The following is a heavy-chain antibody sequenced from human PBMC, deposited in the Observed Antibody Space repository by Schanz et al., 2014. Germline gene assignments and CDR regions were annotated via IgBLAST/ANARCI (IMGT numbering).Heavy chain of an antibody. J-gene: IGHJ6*03. V-gene: IGHV1-8*01. CDR3: AGTYCSSTSCYTGYYYMDV. D-gene: IGHD2-2*02. Sequence: QVHLVQSGAEVKKPGASVKVSCKASGYNITSNDVTWVRQATGQGLEWMGWMNPNSGNTGYAQKFQGRVTMTSDTSTSTVYMELSGLRSEDTAVYYCAGTYCSSTSCYTGYYYMDVWGKGTTVTVSS. CDR2: MNPNSGNT. CDR1: GYNITSND.